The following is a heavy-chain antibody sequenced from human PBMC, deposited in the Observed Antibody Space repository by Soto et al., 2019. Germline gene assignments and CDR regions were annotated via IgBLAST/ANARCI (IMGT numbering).Heavy chain of an antibody. J-gene: IGHJ5*02. CDR3: ARGFGELFYWFDP. CDR1: GYTFTGYY. V-gene: IGHV1-2*04. CDR2: INPNSGGT. Sequence: ASVKVSCKASGYTFTGYYMHWVRQAPGQGLEWMGWINPNSGGTNYAQKFQGWVTMTRDTSISTAYMELSRLRSDDTAVYYCARGFGELFYWFDPWGQGTLVTVSS. D-gene: IGHD3-10*01.